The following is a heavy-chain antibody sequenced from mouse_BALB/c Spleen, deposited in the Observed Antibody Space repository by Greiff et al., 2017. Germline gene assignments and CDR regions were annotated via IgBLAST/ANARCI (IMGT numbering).Heavy chain of an antibody. D-gene: IGHD1-1*01. J-gene: IGHJ4*01. Sequence: VQLQQSGPELVKPGASVKISCKASGYSFTGYFMNWVKQSHGKSLEWIGRINPYNGDTFYNQKFKGKATLTVDKSSSTAHMELLSLTFEDSAVYYCGREPYYYGSSYVEAMDYWGQGTSVTVSS. CDR3: GREPYYYGSSYVEAMDY. CDR1: GYSFTGYF. V-gene: IGHV1-37*01. CDR2: INPYNGDT.